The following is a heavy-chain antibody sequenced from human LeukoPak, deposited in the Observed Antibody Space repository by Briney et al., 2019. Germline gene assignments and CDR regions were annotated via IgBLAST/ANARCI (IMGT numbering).Heavy chain of an antibody. CDR3: ARARSGWSPFGDY. CDR2: MSYDGSNE. J-gene: IGHJ4*02. Sequence: GGSLRLSCAASGFTFSSYAMHWVRQAPGKGLGWVAVMSYDGSNEYYADSVKGRFTISRDNSKNTLYLQMNSLRAEDTAVYYCARARSGWSPFGDYWGQGTLVTVSS. V-gene: IGHV3-30-3*01. D-gene: IGHD6-19*01. CDR1: GFTFSSYA.